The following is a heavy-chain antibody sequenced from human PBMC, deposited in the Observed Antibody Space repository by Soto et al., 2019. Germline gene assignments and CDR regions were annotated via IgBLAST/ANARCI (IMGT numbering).Heavy chain of an antibody. J-gene: IGHJ4*02. V-gene: IGHV3-30*18. CDR3: AKDLLAAADREEVD. D-gene: IGHD6-13*01. CDR1: GFTFSSYG. Sequence: QVQLVESGGGVVQPGRSLRLSCAASGFTFSSYGMHWVRQAPGKGLEWVAVISYGGSNKYYADSVKGRFTISRDNSKNTLYLQMNSLRAEDTAVYYCAKDLLAAADREEVDWGQGTLVTVSS. CDR2: ISYGGSNK.